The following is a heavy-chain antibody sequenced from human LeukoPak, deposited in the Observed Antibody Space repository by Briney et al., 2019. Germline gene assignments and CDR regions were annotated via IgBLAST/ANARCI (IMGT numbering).Heavy chain of an antibody. V-gene: IGHV3-73*01. CDR2: IDKKDKGYATAT. CDR3: TRDSGTYNWFDP. Sequence: GGSLRLSCAASGFTFSGSAIHWVRQSSGKGLEWVCQIDKKDKGYATATAYAASVKGRFTISRDDSINTAYLQMKSLKTEDTALYYCTRDSGTYNWFDPWGQGTLVTVSS. D-gene: IGHD1-26*01. J-gene: IGHJ5*02. CDR1: GFTFSGSA.